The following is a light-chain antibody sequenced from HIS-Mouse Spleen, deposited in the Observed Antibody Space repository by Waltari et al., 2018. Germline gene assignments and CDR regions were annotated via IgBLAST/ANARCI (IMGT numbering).Light chain of an antibody. J-gene: IGLJ3*02. Sequence: QSALTQPRPVSGSPGQSVPISCTGTSRDVGGYNYLSWYQQHPGKAPKLMIYDVSKRPSGVPDRFSGSKSGNTASLTISGLQAEDEADYYCCSYAGSYTWVFGGGTKLTVL. V-gene: IGLV2-11*01. CDR2: DVS. CDR1: SRDVGGYNY. CDR3: CSYAGSYTWV.